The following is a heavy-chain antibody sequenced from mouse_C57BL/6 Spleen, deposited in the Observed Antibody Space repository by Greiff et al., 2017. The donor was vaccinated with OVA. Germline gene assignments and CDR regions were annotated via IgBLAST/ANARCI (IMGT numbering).Heavy chain of an antibody. CDR3: ARWTVGASRKYYFDY. Sequence: VQLQQSGAELVKPGASVKISCKASGYAFSSYWMNWVKQRPGKGLEWIGQIYPGDGDTNYNGKFKGKATLTADKSSSTAYMQLSSLTSEDSAVYFCARWTVGASRKYYFDYWGQGTTLTVSS. J-gene: IGHJ2*01. D-gene: IGHD1-1*01. V-gene: IGHV1-80*01. CDR1: GYAFSSYW. CDR2: IYPGDGDT.